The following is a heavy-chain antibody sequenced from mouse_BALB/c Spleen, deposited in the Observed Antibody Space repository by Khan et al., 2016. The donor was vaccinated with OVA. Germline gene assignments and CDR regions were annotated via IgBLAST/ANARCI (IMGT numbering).Heavy chain of an antibody. CDR3: VRCGAYYRNEGWFAY. V-gene: IGHV1-4*01. J-gene: IGHJ3*01. D-gene: IGHD2-14*01. CDR1: GYTFTSYT. Sequence: QMQLEESGAELARPGASVKMSCKASGYTFTSYTIHWIKLRPGQGLEWIGYINPSNGYTNYNQKFKDKATLTADKSSNTAYMQLSSLTSDDSAVFNFVRCGAYYRNEGWFAYWGQGTLVTVSA. CDR2: INPSNGYT.